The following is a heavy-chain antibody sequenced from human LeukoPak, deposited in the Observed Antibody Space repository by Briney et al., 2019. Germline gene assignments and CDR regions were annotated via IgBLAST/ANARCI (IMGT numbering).Heavy chain of an antibody. CDR2: THYSGST. CDR3: ANERVDREGYFHH. V-gene: IGHV4-59*01. D-gene: IGHD5-12*01. CDR1: GGSISSYY. Sequence: SETLSLTCTVSGGSISSYYWSWIRQPPGKGLEWIGCTHYSGSTNYNPSLKSRVTISVDTSKNQFSLKLSSVTAADSAVCYCANERVDREGYFHHWGQGTLVTVSS. J-gene: IGHJ1*01.